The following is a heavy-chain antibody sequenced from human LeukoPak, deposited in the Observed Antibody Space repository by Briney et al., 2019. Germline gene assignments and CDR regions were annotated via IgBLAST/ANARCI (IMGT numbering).Heavy chain of an antibody. V-gene: IGHV3-30*18. CDR3: AKDEELSVMPLYYFDY. J-gene: IGHJ4*02. Sequence: GRSLRLSCAASGFTFSSYGMHWVRQAPGKGLEWVAVISYDGSNKYYADSVKGRFTISRDNSKNTLYLQVNSLRAEDTAVYYCAKDEELSVMPLYYFDYWGQGTLVTVSS. CDR2: ISYDGSNK. CDR1: GFTFSSYG. D-gene: IGHD3-10*01.